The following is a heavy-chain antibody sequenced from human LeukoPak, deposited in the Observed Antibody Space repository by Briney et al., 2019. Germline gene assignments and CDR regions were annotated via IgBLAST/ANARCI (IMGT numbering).Heavy chain of an antibody. V-gene: IGHV1-69*04. CDR3: AREIVDSGSYYGPRFDY. Sequence: SVKVSCKASGGTFSSYAISWVRQAPGQGLEWMGRIIPILGIANYAQKFQGRVTITADKSTSTAYMELSSLRSEDTAVYYCAREIVDSGSYYGPRFDYWGQGTLGSVSS. CDR2: IIPILGIA. D-gene: IGHD1-26*01. J-gene: IGHJ4*02. CDR1: GGTFSSYA.